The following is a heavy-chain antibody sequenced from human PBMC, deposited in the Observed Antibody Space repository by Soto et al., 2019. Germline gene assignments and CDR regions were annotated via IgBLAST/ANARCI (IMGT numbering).Heavy chain of an antibody. J-gene: IGHJ5*02. CDR2: IIPIFGTA. D-gene: IGHD6-19*01. CDR3: ATELIRYSSGWDDP. CDR1: GGTFSSYA. Sequence: ASVKVSCKASGGTFSSYAISWVRQAPGQGLEWMGGIIPIFGTANYAQKFQGRVTITADESTSTAYMELSSLRSEDTAVYYCATELIRYSSGWDDPWGQGTLVTVSS. V-gene: IGHV1-69*13.